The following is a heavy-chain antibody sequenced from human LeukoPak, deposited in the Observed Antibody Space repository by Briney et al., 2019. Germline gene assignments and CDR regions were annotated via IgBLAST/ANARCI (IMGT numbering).Heavy chain of an antibody. D-gene: IGHD1-1*01. CDR3: ARGRTTGTTLPGRYYYYMDV. CDR2: MNPNSGNT. V-gene: IGHV1-8*01. Sequence: ASVKVSCKASGYTFTSYDINWVRQATGQGLEWMGWMNPNSGNTGYAQKFQGRVTMTRNTSISTAYMELSSLRSEDTAVYYCARGRTTGTTLPGRYYYYMDVWGKGTTVTVSS. CDR1: GYTFTSYD. J-gene: IGHJ6*03.